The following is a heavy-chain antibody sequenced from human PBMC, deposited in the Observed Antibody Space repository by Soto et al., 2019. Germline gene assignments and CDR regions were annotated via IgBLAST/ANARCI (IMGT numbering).Heavy chain of an antibody. J-gene: IGHJ4*02. V-gene: IGHV1-8*01. CDR2: MNPNSGNT. D-gene: IGHD3-3*01. Sequence: ASVKVSCKASGYTFTSYDINWVRQATGQGLEWMGWMNPNSGNTGYAQKFQGRVTMTRNTSISTAYMELSSLRSEDTAVYYCAGSTRYYDFWSGPSRASDYWGQGPLVTLSS. CDR3: AGSTRYYDFWSGPSRASDY. CDR1: GYTFTSYD.